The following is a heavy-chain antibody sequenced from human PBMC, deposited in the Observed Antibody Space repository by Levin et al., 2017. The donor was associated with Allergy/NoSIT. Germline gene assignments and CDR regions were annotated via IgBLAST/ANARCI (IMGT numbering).Heavy chain of an antibody. CDR3: ARGLNLWPLEY. CDR1: GYSFTDSY. CDR2: PNPNDGTP. D-gene: IGHD3-10*01. Sequence: ASVKVSCKASGYSFTDSYIHGVRQAPGQGLEWMAMPNPNDGTPTYPPKSRGRVTMTRYTSTNTVYMELNSLRSEDTAVYYCARGLNLWPLEYWGQGTLVTVSS. J-gene: IGHJ4*02. V-gene: IGHV1-46*01.